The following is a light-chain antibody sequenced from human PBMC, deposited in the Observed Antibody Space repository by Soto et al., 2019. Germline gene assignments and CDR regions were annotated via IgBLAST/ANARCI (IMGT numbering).Light chain of an antibody. CDR2: EVS. J-gene: IGLJ1*01. Sequence: QSVLTQPPSASGSPGQSVTISCTGTSSDVGGYNYVSWYQQHPGKAPKLMIYEVSKRPSGVPDRFSGSKSGNTASLTVSGLQAEEEADYYCISYAGSNLLYVFGTGTKVTVL. CDR1: SSDVGGYNY. CDR3: ISYAGSNLLYV. V-gene: IGLV2-8*01.